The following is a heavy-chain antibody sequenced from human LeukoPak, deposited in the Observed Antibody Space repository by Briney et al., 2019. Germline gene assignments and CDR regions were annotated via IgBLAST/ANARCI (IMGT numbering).Heavy chain of an antibody. CDR3: AREGTYSDYWSGHFEY. Sequence: GGSLRLSCEGSGFVFSIYAIHWIRQSPGRGLEWVAVIASDGSYTDYVHSLKERFTISRDNPKNTVYLDVTSLTPEDAAVYYCAREGTYSDYWSGHFEYWGQGTRVIVSS. D-gene: IGHD3-3*01. J-gene: IGHJ4*02. CDR2: IASDGSYT. V-gene: IGHV3-30*04. CDR1: GFVFSIYA.